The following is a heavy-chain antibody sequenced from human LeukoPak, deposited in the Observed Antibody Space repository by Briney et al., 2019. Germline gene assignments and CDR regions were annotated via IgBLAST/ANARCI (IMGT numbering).Heavy chain of an antibody. CDR1: GFTFSSYW. CDR2: INSDGSST. J-gene: IGHJ4*02. Sequence: GGSLRLSCAASGFTFSSYWMHWVRQAPGKGLMWVSRINSDGSSTSYADSVKGRFTISRDNAKNTLYLQMNSLRAEDTAVYYCARDLSYYDSSGYFGYWGQGTLVTVSS. V-gene: IGHV3-74*01. CDR3: ARDLSYYDSSGYFGY. D-gene: IGHD3-22*01.